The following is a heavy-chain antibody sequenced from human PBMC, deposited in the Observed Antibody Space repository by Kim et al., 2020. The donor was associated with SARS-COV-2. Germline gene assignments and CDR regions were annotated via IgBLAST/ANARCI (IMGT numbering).Heavy chain of an antibody. CDR3: ARDPSYGDYENYYYYYGMDV. J-gene: IGHJ6*02. V-gene: IGHV1-69*13. CDR1: GGTFSSYA. D-gene: IGHD4-17*01. CDR2: IIPIFGTA. Sequence: SVKVSCKASGGTFSSYAISWVRQAPGQGLEWMGGIIPIFGTANYAQKFQGRVTITADESTSTAYMELSSLRSEDTAVYYCARDPSYGDYENYYYYYGMDVWGQGTTVTVSS.